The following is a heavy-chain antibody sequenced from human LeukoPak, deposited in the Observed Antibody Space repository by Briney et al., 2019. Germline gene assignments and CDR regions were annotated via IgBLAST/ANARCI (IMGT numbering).Heavy chain of an antibody. CDR3: AKGDSSGEGDY. J-gene: IGHJ4*02. D-gene: IGHD6-19*01. CDR2: ISWNSDNI. CDR1: GFTFDDYA. Sequence: GGSLRLSCAASGFTFDDYAIHWVRQAPGKGLEWVSGISWNSDNIGYADSVKGRFTISRDNAKNSLYLQMNSLRAEDPALYYCAKGDSSGEGDYWGQGTLVTVSS. V-gene: IGHV3-9*01.